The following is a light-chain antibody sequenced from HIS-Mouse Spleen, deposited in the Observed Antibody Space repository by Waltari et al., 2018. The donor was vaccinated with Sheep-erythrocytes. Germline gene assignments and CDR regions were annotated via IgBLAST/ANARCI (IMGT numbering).Light chain of an antibody. CDR3: SSYAGSNNWV. CDR2: EVS. Sequence: QSALIQPPSVSGSPGQSVTISRTGTSSDVGGYNSVSWYQQHPGKAPKPLIYEVSKRPSGVPDRFSGSQSGNTASLTVSGLQAEDEADYYCSSYAGSNNWVFGGGTKLTVL. J-gene: IGLJ3*02. V-gene: IGLV2-8*01. CDR1: SSDVGGYNS.